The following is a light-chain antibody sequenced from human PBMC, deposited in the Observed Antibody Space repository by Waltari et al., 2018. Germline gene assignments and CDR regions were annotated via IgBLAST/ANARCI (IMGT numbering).Light chain of an antibody. J-gene: IGLJ2*01. Sequence: QSALTQPASVSGSPGQSITISCTGTSIDVGGHTYVSWYLLHPGKAPKLIIYEVTYRPSGVSNRFSGSKSGNTASLTISGLQAEDEADYYCSSYTSVSTYVIFGGGTKLTVL. V-gene: IGLV2-14*01. CDR3: SSYTSVSTYVI. CDR2: EVT. CDR1: SIDVGGHTY.